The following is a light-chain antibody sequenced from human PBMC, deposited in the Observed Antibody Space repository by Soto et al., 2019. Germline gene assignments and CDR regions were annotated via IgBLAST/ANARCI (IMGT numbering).Light chain of an antibody. Sequence: QSVLTQPPSASGTPGQRVTISCSGSSSNIGSNYVYWYQQLPGTAPKLLIYRNNQRPSGVPDRFSGSKSGTSASLAISGLRSEDEADYYCAAWDDSLSNRVFGNGTKVTVL. V-gene: IGLV1-47*01. J-gene: IGLJ1*01. CDR1: SSNIGSNY. CDR2: RNN. CDR3: AAWDDSLSNRV.